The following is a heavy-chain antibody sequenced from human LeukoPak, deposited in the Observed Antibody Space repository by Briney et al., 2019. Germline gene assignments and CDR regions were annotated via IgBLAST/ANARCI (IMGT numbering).Heavy chain of an antibody. CDR1: GVSISSGSYY. CDR3: ARAAAVAVDC. Sequence: SETLSLTCTVSGVSISSGSYYWSWIRQPAGKGLEWIGRIYTSGSTTYSPSLESRVTISVDTSKNQFSLKLSSVPAADTAVYYCARAAAVAVDCWGQGTLVTVSS. CDR2: IYTSGST. D-gene: IGHD6-19*01. J-gene: IGHJ4*02. V-gene: IGHV4-61*02.